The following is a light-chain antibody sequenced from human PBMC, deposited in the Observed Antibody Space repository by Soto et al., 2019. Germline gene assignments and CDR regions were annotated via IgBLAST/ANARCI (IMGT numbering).Light chain of an antibody. V-gene: IGLV2-11*01. CDR1: SSDVGGYNY. J-gene: IGLJ1*01. CDR2: DVS. Sequence: QSVLTQPRSVSGSPGQSVTISCTGTSSDVGGYNYVSWYQQHPGKAPKLMIYDVSKRPSGVPDRFSGSKSGNTASLTISGLHAEDEADYYCCSYAGSYTYVFGTGSEVAGL. CDR3: CSYAGSYTYV.